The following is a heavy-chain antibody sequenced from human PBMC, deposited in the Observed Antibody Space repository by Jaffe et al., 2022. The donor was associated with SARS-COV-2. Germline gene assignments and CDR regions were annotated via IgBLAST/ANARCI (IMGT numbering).Heavy chain of an antibody. CDR2: VSYSGGT. CDR3: ARDNGASGVGSFDH. D-gene: IGHD3-10*01. J-gene: IGHJ4*02. V-gene: IGHV4-31*03. CDR1: GGSISSAYYY. Sequence: QVQLQESGPGLVKASQTLSLTCTVSGGSISSAYYYWNWIRQHPGKGLEWIGFVSYSGGTKYNPSLESRSTISVDTSKNQFSLSLSSVTAADTAVYYCARDNGASGVGSFDHWGQGTLVTVSS.